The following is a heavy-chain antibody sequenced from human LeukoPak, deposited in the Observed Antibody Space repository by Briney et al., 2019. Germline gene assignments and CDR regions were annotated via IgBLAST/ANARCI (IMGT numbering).Heavy chain of an antibody. V-gene: IGHV1-18*01. CDR1: GYTFTSYG. CDR3: ARGRPTTRYYYYGMDV. Sequence: ASVKVSCKASGYTFTSYGISWVRQAPGQGLEWMGWISAYNGNTNYAQKLQGRVTMTTDTSTSTAYMELRSLRSDDTAVYYCARGRPTTRYYYYGMDVWGQGTTVTVSS. CDR2: ISAYNGNT. J-gene: IGHJ6*02. D-gene: IGHD4-17*01.